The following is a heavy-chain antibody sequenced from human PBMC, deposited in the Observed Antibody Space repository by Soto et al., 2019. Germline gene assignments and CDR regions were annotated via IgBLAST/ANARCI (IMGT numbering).Heavy chain of an antibody. Sequence: QVQLVESGGGVVQPGRSLRLSCAASGFTCSSYGMHRVRQAPGKGLEWVAVISYDESNKYYADSVKGRFTISRDNSKNTLYLQMNSLRAEDTAVYYCTKGVVVITSYFQRWGQGTLVTVSS. CDR1: GFTCSSYG. CDR2: ISYDESNK. J-gene: IGHJ1*01. CDR3: TKGVVVITSYFQR. D-gene: IGHD3-22*01. V-gene: IGHV3-30*18.